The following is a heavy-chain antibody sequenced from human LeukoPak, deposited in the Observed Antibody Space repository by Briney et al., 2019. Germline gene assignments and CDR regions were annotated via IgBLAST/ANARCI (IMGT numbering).Heavy chain of an antibody. CDR1: GFMFSSYA. D-gene: IGHD6-19*01. Sequence: PGGSLRLSCAASGFMFSSYAMSWVRQAPGKGLEWVSGISYSGGGTYYADSVKGRFTISRDNSKNTLSLQMNSLRAEDTAVYYCAKGGSSGWSGRRFDYWGQGTLVTISS. CDR3: AKGGSSGWSGRRFDY. CDR2: ISYSGGGT. V-gene: IGHV3-23*01. J-gene: IGHJ4*02.